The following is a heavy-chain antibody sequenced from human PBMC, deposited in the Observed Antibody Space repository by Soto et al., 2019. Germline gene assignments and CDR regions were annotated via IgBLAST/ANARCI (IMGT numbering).Heavy chain of an antibody. CDR3: VRESLMRTS. CDR1: GFTFSSYM. Sequence: GGSVRLSCAGSGFTFSSYMMNLVRQAREKGLEGVASIRSGSSYIYYADAMKGRFTISRDEAESSVYLQMNSLRDEDTAVYYCVRESLMRTSWGQGARVTLSS. V-gene: IGHV3-21*04. J-gene: IGHJ5*02. CDR2: IRSGSSYI.